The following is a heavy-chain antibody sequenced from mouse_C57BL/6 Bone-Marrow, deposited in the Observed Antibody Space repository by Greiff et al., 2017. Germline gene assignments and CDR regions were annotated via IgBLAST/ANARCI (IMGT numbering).Heavy chain of an antibody. J-gene: IGHJ2*01. D-gene: IGHD1-1*01. V-gene: IGHV1-81*01. CDR2: IYPRSGNT. CDR1: GYTFTSYG. Sequence: VQLQQSGAELARPGASVKLSCKASGYTFTSYGISWVKQRTGQGLEWIGEIYPRSGNTYYNEKFKGKATLTADKSSSTAYMELRSLTSEDSAVYFCAGGAYGSFFDYWGQGTTRTVSS. CDR3: AGGAYGSFFDY.